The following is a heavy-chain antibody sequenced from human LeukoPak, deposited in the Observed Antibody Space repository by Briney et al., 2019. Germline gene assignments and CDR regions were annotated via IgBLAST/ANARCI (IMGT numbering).Heavy chain of an antibody. V-gene: IGHV3-20*04. CDR3: AGYYYDSSRGFDL. Sequence: GGSLRLSCAASGFKFDDYGMSWVRQAPGKGLEWLCDINWNGAWTGYADSVKGRFTISRDNAKNSLYLQMNSLRAEDTALYYCAGYYYDSSRGFDLWGQGTLVTVSA. CDR1: GFKFDDYG. D-gene: IGHD3-22*01. CDR2: INWNGAWT. J-gene: IGHJ5*02.